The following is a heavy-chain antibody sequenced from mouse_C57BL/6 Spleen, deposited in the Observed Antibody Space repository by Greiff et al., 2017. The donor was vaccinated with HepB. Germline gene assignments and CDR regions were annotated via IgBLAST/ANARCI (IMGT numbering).Heavy chain of an antibody. D-gene: IGHD1-1*01. CDR1: GYSFTDYN. V-gene: IGHV1-39*01. CDR3: ARLHYYGSSYAMDY. Sequence: EVQLVESGPELVKPGASVKISCKASGYSFTDYNMNWVKQSNGKSLEWIGVINPNYGTTSYNQKFKGKATLTVDQSSSTAYMQLNSLTSEDSAVYYCARLHYYGSSYAMDYWGQGTSVTVSS. J-gene: IGHJ4*01. CDR2: INPNYGTT.